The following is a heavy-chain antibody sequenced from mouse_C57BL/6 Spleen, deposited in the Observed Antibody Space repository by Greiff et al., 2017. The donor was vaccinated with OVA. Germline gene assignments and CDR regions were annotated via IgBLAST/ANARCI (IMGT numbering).Heavy chain of an antibody. J-gene: IGHJ3*01. Sequence: QVQLQQSGPELVKPGASVKLSCKASGYTFTSYDINWVKQRPGQGLEWIGWIYPRDGSTKYTETFKGKATLTVDTSSSTAYMELHSLTSEDSAVYFCAREDYHEGFAYWGQGTLVTVSA. CDR1: GYTFTSYD. CDR2: IYPRDGST. V-gene: IGHV1-85*01. D-gene: IGHD2-4*01. CDR3: AREDYHEGFAY.